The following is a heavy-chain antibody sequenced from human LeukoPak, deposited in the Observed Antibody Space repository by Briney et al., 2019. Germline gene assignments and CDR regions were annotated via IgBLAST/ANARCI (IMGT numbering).Heavy chain of an antibody. J-gene: IGHJ3*02. CDR3: ARGGLVGDAFDI. CDR1: GYTFTSYG. D-gene: IGHD2-15*01. V-gene: IGHV1-69*04. CDR2: IIPILGIT. Sequence: SVKVSCKASGYTFTSYGISWVRQAPGQGLEWMGRIIPILGITNYAQKFQGRVTITADKSTSTAYMELSSLRSEDTAVYYCARGGLVGDAFDIWGQGTMVTVSS.